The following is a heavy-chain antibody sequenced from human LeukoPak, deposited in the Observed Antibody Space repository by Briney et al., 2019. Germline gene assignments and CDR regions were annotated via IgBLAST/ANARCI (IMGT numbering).Heavy chain of an antibody. CDR2: IYYSGST. CDR3: ARHLRFVSGGWYEYFDY. J-gene: IGHJ4*02. D-gene: IGHD6-19*01. V-gene: IGHV4-30-4*08. CDR1: GGSISSGDYY. Sequence: SSQTLSLTCTVSGGSISSGDYYWSWIRQPPGKGLEWIGYIYYSGSTYYNPSLKSRVTISVDTSKNQFSLKLSSVTAADTAVYYCARHLRFVSGGWYEYFDYWGQGTLVTVSS.